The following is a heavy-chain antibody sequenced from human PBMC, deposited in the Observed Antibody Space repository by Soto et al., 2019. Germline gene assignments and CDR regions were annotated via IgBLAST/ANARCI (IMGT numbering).Heavy chain of an antibody. D-gene: IGHD6-13*01. CDR3: ARGRGRAAADWFYP. V-gene: IGHV4-34*01. CDR2: INHSGST. J-gene: IGHJ5*02. Sequence: SETLSLTCAVYGGSFSGYYWSWIRQPPGKGLESIGEINHSGSTNYNPSLKSRVTISVDTSKNQFSLKLSSVTAADTAVYYCARGRGRAAADWFYPWGQGTLVTVYS. CDR1: GGSFSGYY.